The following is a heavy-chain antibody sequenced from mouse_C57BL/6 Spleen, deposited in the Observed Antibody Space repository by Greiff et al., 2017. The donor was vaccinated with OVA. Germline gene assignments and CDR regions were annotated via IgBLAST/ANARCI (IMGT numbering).Heavy chain of an antibody. J-gene: IGHJ4*01. V-gene: IGHV10-1*01. CDR1: GFSFNTYA. D-gene: IGHD1-1*01. Sequence: EVQLQESGGGLVQPKGSLKLSCAASGFSFNTYAMNWVRQAPGKGLEWVARIRSKSNNYATYYADSVKDRFTISRDDSESMLYLQMNNLKTEDTAMYYCVREVYYSYAMDYWGQGTSVTVSS. CDR2: IRSKSNNYAT. CDR3: VREVYYSYAMDY.